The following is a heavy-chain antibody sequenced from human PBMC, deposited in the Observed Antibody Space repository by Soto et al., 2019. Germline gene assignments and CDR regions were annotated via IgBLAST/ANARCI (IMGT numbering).Heavy chain of an antibody. Sequence: QVHLVQSGGEVKKPGASVKVSCKASGYTFNRHGITWVRQAPGQGLEWMGWISGYNGDINYEQKFQGRVTLSSDTLTSTVYLELKRLRFDETAVYYCARVRIVGAREIDFWGQGTLVTVSS. CDR1: GYTFNRHG. V-gene: IGHV1-18*04. CDR3: ARVRIVGAREIDF. CDR2: ISGYNGDI. D-gene: IGHD1-26*01. J-gene: IGHJ4*02.